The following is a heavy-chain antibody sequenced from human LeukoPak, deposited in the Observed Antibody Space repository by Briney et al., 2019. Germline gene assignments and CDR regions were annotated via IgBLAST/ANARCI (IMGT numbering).Heavy chain of an antibody. CDR1: GGSFSGYY. CDR2: INHSGST. V-gene: IGHV4-34*01. D-gene: IGHD6-19*01. CDR3: ARDGQWLVPEGFDY. J-gene: IGHJ4*02. Sequence: PSETLSLTCAVYGGSFSGYYWSWIRQPPGKGLEWIGEINHSGSTNYNPSLKSRVTISVDTSKNQFSLKLSSVTAADTAVYYCARDGQWLVPEGFDYWGQGTLVTVSS.